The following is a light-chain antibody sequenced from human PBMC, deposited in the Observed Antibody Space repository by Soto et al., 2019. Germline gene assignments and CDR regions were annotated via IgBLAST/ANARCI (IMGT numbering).Light chain of an antibody. CDR3: QQYSSSRFT. J-gene: IGKJ5*01. V-gene: IGKV3-20*01. CDR1: QSVSSSY. CDR2: GAS. Sequence: EIVLTQSPGTLSLSPGERATLSCRASQSVSSSYLAWYQQKPGQAPRLLIYGASSRATGIPDRLSGSGSGTDFPLPIRRLEPEDFAVYYCQQYSSSRFTFGQGTRLEIK.